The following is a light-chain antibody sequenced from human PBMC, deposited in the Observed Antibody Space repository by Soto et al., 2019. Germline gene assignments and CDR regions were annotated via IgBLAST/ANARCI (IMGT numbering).Light chain of an antibody. Sequence: QAVVTQPPSASGTPGQRVTIFCSGSSSNIGSNTVNWYQQLPGTAPKLLIYSNNQRPSGVPDRFSGSKSGTSASLAISGLQSEDEADYYCASWDDSLNGPLFGGGTKLTVL. CDR1: SSNIGSNT. CDR3: ASWDDSLNGPL. CDR2: SNN. V-gene: IGLV1-44*01. J-gene: IGLJ2*01.